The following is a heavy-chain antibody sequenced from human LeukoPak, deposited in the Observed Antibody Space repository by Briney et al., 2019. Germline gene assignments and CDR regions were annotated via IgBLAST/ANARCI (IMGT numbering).Heavy chain of an antibody. V-gene: IGHV3-23*01. CDR1: GFTFTSYA. J-gene: IGHJ4*02. CDR3: AKDTLFWGPTGQFDY. CDR2: LSHSATAT. Sequence: GGSLRLSCAASGFTFTSYAMSWVRQAPGKGLEWVSALSHSATATYYADSVKGRFTISRDNSKNTLYLQMYSPRAEDTAVYYCAKDTLFWGPTGQFDYRGQGTLVTVSS. D-gene: IGHD7-27*01.